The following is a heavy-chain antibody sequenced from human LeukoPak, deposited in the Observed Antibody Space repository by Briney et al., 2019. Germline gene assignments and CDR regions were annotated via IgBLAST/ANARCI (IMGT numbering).Heavy chain of an antibody. V-gene: IGHV3-15*01. J-gene: IGHJ4*02. D-gene: IGHD5-18*01. CDR1: GFTFSNAW. CDR3: RRYSYVGFDY. CDR2: IKSKTDGGTT. Sequence: GGSLRLSCAASGFTFSNAWMSWVRQAPGKGLEWVGRIKSKTDGGTTDYAAHVKGRFTISRDDSKNTLYLQMNSLQTEDTAVYYCRRYSYVGFDYWGQGTLVTVSS.